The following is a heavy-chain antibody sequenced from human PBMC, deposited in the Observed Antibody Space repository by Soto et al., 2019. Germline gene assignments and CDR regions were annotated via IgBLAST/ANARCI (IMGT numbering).Heavy chain of an antibody. CDR2: IWYDGSNK. V-gene: IGHV3-33*01. J-gene: IGHJ4*02. D-gene: IGHD4-4*01. CDR1: GFTFSSYG. CDR3: ARDADYSNYRYYFDY. Sequence: QVQLVESGGGVVQPGRSLRLSCTASGFTFSSYGMHWVRQAPGKGLEWVAVIWYDGSNKYYADSAKGRFTISRDNSKNTLYLQMNSLRAEDTAVYYCARDADYSNYRYYFDYWGQGTLVTVSS.